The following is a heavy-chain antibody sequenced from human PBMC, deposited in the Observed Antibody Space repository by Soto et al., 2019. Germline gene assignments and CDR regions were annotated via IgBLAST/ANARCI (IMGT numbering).Heavy chain of an antibody. CDR3: VRGSRFTMIMVPYYYGMDV. CDR1: GGSYSGYY. D-gene: IGHD3-22*01. Sequence: SVTLSRTCAVYGGSYSGYYWSWFRQSPGKGLEWIGEINHSGSTNYNPSPKSRVTKSVDTYTNQFSLKLSSVTAEDTAVYYCVRGSRFTMIMVPYYYGMDVWGQGTTVTVS. J-gene: IGHJ6*02. CDR2: INHSGST. V-gene: IGHV4-34*01.